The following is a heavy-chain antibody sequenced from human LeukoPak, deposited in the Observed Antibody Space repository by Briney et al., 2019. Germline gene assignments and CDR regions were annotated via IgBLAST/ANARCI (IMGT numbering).Heavy chain of an antibody. CDR2: ISASGDNT. J-gene: IGHJ4*02. CDR3: AKGGRRHYGDYVAF. D-gene: IGHD4-17*01. Sequence: GGSLRLSCAASGFTFSSYAMSWVRQAPGKGLEWVSVISASGDNTYYADSVKGRFNISRDDSKNTVYLQMNSLRADDTAVYYCAKGGRRHYGDYVAFWGQGTLVTVSS. V-gene: IGHV3-23*01. CDR1: GFTFSSYA.